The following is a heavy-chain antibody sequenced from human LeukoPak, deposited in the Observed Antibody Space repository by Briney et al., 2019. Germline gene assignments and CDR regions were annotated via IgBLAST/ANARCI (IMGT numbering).Heavy chain of an antibody. V-gene: IGHV4-38-2*02. CDR1: GYSISSGYY. CDR3: ARVVKTNPDY. CDR2: IYHSGST. J-gene: IGHJ4*02. D-gene: IGHD4-23*01. Sequence: SETLSLTCTVSGYSISSGYYWGWIRQPPGKGLEWIGSIYHSGSTYYNPSLKSRVTISVDTSQNQFSLKLSSVTAADTAVYYCARVVKTNPDYWGQGTLVTVSS.